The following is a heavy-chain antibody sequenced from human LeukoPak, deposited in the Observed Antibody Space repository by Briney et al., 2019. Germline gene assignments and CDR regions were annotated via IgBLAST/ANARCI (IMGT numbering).Heavy chain of an antibody. D-gene: IGHD6-25*01. J-gene: IGHJ4*02. CDR3: GYSKSAAGFY. V-gene: IGHV2-5*02. CDR1: GFSLSTSGVG. Sequence: MECGPTLVKAAPTLTLTCTFSGFSLSTSGVGVSWLRQPPGKALEWLALVYWDDDQRYSPSLSRRLTITKDTSKSQVVLTLTDMDSADTATYYCGYSKSAAGFYWGQGALVTVSS. CDR2: VYWDDDQ.